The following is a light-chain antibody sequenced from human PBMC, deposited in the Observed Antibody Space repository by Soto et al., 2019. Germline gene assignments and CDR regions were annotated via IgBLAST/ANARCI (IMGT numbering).Light chain of an antibody. J-gene: IGLJ3*02. V-gene: IGLV2-11*01. CDR2: HVS. CDR1: SSDVGAFDY. CDR3: CSYAGSFTVV. Sequence: QSVLTQPRSVSGSPGQSVTISCTGTSSDVGAFDYVSWYQHHPGKAPKLIIFHVSQRPSGVPDRFSGSRSGNTASLTNSGLQAEDEADYHCCSYAGSFTVVFGGGTKLTVL.